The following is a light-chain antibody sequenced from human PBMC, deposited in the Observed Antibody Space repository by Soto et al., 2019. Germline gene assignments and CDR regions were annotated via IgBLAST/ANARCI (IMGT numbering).Light chain of an antibody. CDR2: GAS. CDR3: QQYGSSLLT. J-gene: IGKJ4*01. CDR1: QSVSSSY. Sequence: EIVLTQSPGTLSLSPGERATLSCRASQSVSSSYLAWYQQIPGQAPRLLIYGASSRATGIPDRFSGSGSGTDFTLTSSRLEPEDFAVYYCQQYGSSLLTFGGGTKVEIK. V-gene: IGKV3-20*01.